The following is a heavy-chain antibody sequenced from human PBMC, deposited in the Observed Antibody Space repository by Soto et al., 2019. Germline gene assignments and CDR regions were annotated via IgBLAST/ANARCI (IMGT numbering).Heavy chain of an antibody. V-gene: IGHV1-69*02. CDR2: IIPILGIA. Sequence: QVQLVQSGAEVKKPGSSVKVSCKASVGTFSSYTISWVRQAPGQGLEWMGRIIPILGIANYAQKFQGRVTITADKSTSTAYMELSSLRSEDKAVYYCASPEVYYGSGSYFDYWGQGTLVTVSS. CDR1: VGTFSSYT. CDR3: ASPEVYYGSGSYFDY. J-gene: IGHJ4*02. D-gene: IGHD3-10*01.